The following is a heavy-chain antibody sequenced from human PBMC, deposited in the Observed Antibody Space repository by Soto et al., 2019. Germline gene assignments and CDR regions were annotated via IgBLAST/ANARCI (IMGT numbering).Heavy chain of an antibody. Sequence: ASVKVSCKASGYTLTSYYMHWVRRAPGQGLEWMGIINPSGGSTSFAQKFQGRVTMTRDTSANTVYMELSSLKSEDTAVYYCARAKFYDKGAFHFWSYYYAMDVWGQGTTVTVSS. CDR2: INPSGGST. D-gene: IGHD3-22*01. V-gene: IGHV1-46*03. J-gene: IGHJ6*02. CDR1: GYTLTSYY. CDR3: ARAKFYDKGAFHFWSYYYAMDV.